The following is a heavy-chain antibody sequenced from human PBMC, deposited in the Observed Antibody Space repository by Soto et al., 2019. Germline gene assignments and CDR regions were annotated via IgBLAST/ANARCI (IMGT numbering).Heavy chain of an antibody. V-gene: IGHV3-30-3*01. CDR2: ISYDGSNK. J-gene: IGHJ4*02. Sequence: PGGSLRLSCAASGFTFSSYAMHWVRQAPGKGLEWVAVISYDGSNKYYADSVKGRFTISRDNSKNTLYLQMNSLRAEDTAVYYCAREKEDYDYVWGSYRPLWYFDYWGQGTLVTVSS. CDR1: GFTFSSYA. CDR3: AREKEDYDYVWGSYRPLWYFDY. D-gene: IGHD3-16*02.